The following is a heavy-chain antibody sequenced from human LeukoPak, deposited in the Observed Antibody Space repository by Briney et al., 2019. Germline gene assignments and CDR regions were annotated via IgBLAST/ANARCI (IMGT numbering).Heavy chain of an antibody. D-gene: IGHD3-3*01. CDR2: ISAYNGNT. V-gene: IGHV1-18*01. Sequence: ASVKVSCKASGYTFTSYGISWVRQAPGRGLEWMGWISAYNGNTNYAQKLQGRVTMTTDTSTSTAYMELRSLRSDDTAVYYCARARITIFGVVEGLFDYWGQGTLVTVSS. CDR1: GYTFTSYG. J-gene: IGHJ4*02. CDR3: ARARITIFGVVEGLFDY.